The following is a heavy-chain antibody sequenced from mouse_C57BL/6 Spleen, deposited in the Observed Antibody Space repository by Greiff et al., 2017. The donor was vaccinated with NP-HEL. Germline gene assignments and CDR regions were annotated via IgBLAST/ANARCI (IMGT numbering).Heavy chain of an antibody. J-gene: IGHJ4*01. V-gene: IGHV5-17*01. CDR3: ARSWGVDY. CDR2: ISSGSSTI. D-gene: IGHD4-1*01. Sequence: VQLKESGGGLVKPGGSLKLSCAASGFTFSDYGMHWVRQAPEKGLEWVAYISSGSSTIYYADTVKGRFTISRDNAKNTLCLQMTSLRSEDTAMYYCARSWGVDYWGQGTSVTVSS. CDR1: GFTFSDYG.